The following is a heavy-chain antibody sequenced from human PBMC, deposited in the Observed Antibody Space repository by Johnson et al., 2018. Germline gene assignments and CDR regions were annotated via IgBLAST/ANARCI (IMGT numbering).Heavy chain of an antibody. CDR3: ARSRGPHSYYNMDV. CDR2: ISYDGSNK. CDR1: GFTFSSYA. V-gene: IGHV3-30-3*01. J-gene: IGHJ6*03. Sequence: QVQLVESGGGVVQXGRSXRLXCAASGFTFSSYAMHWVRQAPGKGLEWVAVISYDGSNKYYADSVKGRFTISRDNAKKSLFLQMNSLRAEDTAMYYCARSRGPHSYYNMDVWGKGTTVTVSS.